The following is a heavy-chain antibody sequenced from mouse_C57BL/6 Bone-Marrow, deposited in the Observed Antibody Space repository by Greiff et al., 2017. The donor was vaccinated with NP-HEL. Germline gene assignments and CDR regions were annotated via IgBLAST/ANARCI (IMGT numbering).Heavy chain of an antibody. V-gene: IGHV1-5*01. CDR3: NVFITTVVAWYFDV. CDR1: GYTFTSYW. CDR2: IYPGNSDT. J-gene: IGHJ1*03. Sequence: EVHLVESGTVLARPGASVKMSCKTSGYTFTSYWMHWVKQRPGQGLEWIGAIYPGNSDTSYNQKFKGKAKLTAVTSASTAYMELSSLTNEDSAVYYCNVFITTVVAWYFDVWGTRATVTVSS. D-gene: IGHD1-1*01.